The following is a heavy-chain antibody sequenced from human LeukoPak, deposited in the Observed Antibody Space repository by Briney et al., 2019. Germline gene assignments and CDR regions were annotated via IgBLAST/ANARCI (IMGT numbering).Heavy chain of an antibody. D-gene: IGHD6-13*01. J-gene: IGHJ1*01. Sequence: GESLKISCKASGYSFTTYWIGWVRQMPGKGPEWVGSIYPDDSDTRYSPSFRGQVTISADKSISTAYLQWSRLKASDTAVYYCARTLGAVPEYFQHWGQGTLVTVPS. V-gene: IGHV5-51*01. CDR1: GYSFTTYW. CDR2: IYPDDSDT. CDR3: ARTLGAVPEYFQH.